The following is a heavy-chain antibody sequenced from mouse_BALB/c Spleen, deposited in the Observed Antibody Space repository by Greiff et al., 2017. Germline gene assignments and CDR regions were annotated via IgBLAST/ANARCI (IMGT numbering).Heavy chain of an antibody. CDR2: INPSTGYT. D-gene: IGHD4-1*01. V-gene: IGHV1-7*01. CDR1: GYTFTSYW. J-gene: IGHJ2*01. CDR3: ANLPGRNY. Sequence: QVHVKQSGAELAKPGASVKMSCKASGYTFTSYWMHWVKQRPGQGLEWIGYINPSTGYTEYNQKFKDKATLTADKSSSTAYMQLSSLTSEDSAVYYCANLPGRNYWGQGTTLTVSS.